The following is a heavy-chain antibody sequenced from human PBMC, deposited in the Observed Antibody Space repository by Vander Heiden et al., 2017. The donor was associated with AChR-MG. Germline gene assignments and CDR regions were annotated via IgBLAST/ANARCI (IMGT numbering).Heavy chain of an antibody. Sequence: QVQLVESGGGVVQPGRSLRPPCAASGLTFSSYAMHWVRQAPGKGLEWVAVISYDGSNKYYADSVKGRFTISRDNSKNTLYLQMNSLRAEDTAVYYCARDRNFDYWGQGTLVTVSS. CDR2: ISYDGSNK. CDR1: GLTFSSYA. V-gene: IGHV3-30-3*01. CDR3: ARDRNFDY. J-gene: IGHJ4*02.